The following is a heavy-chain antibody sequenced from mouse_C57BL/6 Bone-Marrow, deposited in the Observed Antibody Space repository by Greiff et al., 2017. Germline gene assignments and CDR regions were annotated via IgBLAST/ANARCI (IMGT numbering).Heavy chain of an antibody. CDR1: GYTFTSYW. Sequence: QVQLQQPGAELVKPGASVKLSCKASGYTFTSYWITWVKQRPGQGLEWIGDIYPGSGSTNYNEKFKSKATLTVDTSSSTAYMQLSSLTSEDSAVYYGARAYYSNYWDFDVWGTGTTVTVSS. V-gene: IGHV1-55*01. CDR3: ARAYYSNYWDFDV. CDR2: IYPGSGST. J-gene: IGHJ1*03. D-gene: IGHD2-5*01.